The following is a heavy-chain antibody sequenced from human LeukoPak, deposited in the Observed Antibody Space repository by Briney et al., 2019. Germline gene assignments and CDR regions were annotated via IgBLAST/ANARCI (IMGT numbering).Heavy chain of an antibody. CDR3: SGDLQTGYSSGGFDY. CDR2: ISTSSSHI. Sequence: GGSLRLSCAASGFTFSCYSMNWVRQAPGQGLEWVASISTSSSHIYYADTVQARFTISRDNASNSLSMPMNSLRADPTAVYYCSGDLQTGYSSGGFDYWGQGTLVTVSS. V-gene: IGHV3-21*01. J-gene: IGHJ4*02. D-gene: IGHD6-19*01. CDR1: GFTFSCYS.